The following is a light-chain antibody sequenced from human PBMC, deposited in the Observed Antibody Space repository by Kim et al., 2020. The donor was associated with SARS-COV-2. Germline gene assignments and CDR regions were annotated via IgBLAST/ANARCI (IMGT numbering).Light chain of an antibody. J-gene: IGKJ1*01. CDR1: QSINIW. V-gene: IGKV1-5*01. Sequence: GDRVTITCRTSQSINIWLAWYQQKPGKAPNLLIYDASILESGVPSRFSGSGSGTQFTLTISGLQPDDFATYYCQEYKSDSWTFGQGTKVGIK. CDR2: DAS. CDR3: QEYKSDSWT.